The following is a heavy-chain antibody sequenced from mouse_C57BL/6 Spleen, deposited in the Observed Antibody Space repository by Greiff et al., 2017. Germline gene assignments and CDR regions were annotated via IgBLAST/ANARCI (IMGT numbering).Heavy chain of an antibody. CDR2: IDPSDSYT. CDR1: GYTFTSYW. J-gene: IGHJ2*01. D-gene: IGHD2-1*01. CDR3: ARGDYGNQYYFDY. V-gene: IGHV1-69*01. Sequence: VQLQQPGAELVMPGASVKLSCKASGYTFTSYWMHWVKQRPGQGLEWIGEIDPSDSYTNYNQKFKGKSTLTVDKSSSTAYMQLSSLTSADSAVYYCARGDYGNQYYFDYWGQGTTLTVSS.